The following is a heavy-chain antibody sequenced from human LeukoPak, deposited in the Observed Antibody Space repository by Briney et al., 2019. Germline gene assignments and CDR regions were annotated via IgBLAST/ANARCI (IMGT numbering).Heavy chain of an antibody. V-gene: IGHV3-7*03. J-gene: IGHJ4*02. CDR1: GFAFNSYW. CDR3: ANEEWYRFDY. Sequence: GGSLRLSCAASGFAFNSYWMSWVRQTPGKGLEWVATMDGGGSATCYVDSVKGRFTITRDNAKNSLFLQMNSLRAEDTALYYCANEEWYRFDYWGQGTLVTVPS. D-gene: IGHD2-8*01. CDR2: MDGGGSAT.